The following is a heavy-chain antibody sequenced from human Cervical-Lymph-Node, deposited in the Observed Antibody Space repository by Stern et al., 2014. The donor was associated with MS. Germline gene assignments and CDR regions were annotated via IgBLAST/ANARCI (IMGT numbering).Heavy chain of an antibody. V-gene: IGHV3-30*03. CDR2: ISNDGSSR. CDR1: GFIFNYYG. Sequence: VQLVESGGGVVQPGRSLRLSCAASGFIFNYYGMHWVRQAPGKGLQWVAVISNDGSSREFADSVKGRFTISRDNSKNPLFLQMNSLRVEDTGVYYCASRYDYGDYIYWGQGTLVTVSS. CDR3: ASRYDYGDYIY. D-gene: IGHD4-17*01. J-gene: IGHJ4*02.